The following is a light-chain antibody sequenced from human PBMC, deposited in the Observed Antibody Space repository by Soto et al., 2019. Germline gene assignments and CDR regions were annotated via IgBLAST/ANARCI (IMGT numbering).Light chain of an antibody. J-gene: IGKJ2*01. CDR1: QSVAGN. CDR3: QQYNAWPQT. CDR2: RTS. Sequence: DIVLTQSPATLSVSPGERATLSCRASQSVAGNIAWYQQTPGQAPRLLIYRTSTRATSIPARFSGSGAGTEFTLTISSLQSEDFAVYSFQQYNAWPQTFGQGTKLEIK. V-gene: IGKV3-15*01.